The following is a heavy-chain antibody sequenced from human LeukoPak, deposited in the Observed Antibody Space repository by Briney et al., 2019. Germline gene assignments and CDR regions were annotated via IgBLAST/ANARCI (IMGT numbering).Heavy chain of an antibody. D-gene: IGHD6-19*01. CDR2: IIPSLDIA. J-gene: IGHJ6*02. CDR3: ARGFGGSSGSSDYYGMDV. Sequence: ASVKVSCKASGATFNNYVVTWVRQAPGQGLEWMGMIIPSLDIAKYAQKSQGRVTITADKSTSTAYMELRSLRSEDTAVYYCARGFGGSSGSSDYYGMDVWGQGTTVTASS. CDR1: GATFNNYV. V-gene: IGHV1-69*04.